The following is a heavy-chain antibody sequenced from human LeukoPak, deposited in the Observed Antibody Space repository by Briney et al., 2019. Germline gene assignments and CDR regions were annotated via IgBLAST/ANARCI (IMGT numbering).Heavy chain of an antibody. CDR1: GYTFTNYA. D-gene: IGHD3-22*01. CDR2: INTNTGNP. V-gene: IGHV7-4-1*02. Sequence: ASVKVSCKASGYTFTNYAMNWVRQAPGQGLEWLGWINTNTGNPAYAQGFTGRFVFSLDTSVSTAYLQISSLKAEDTALYYCARNPHYYDSSGYSYHFDYWGQGTLVTVSS. CDR3: ARNPHYYDSSGYSYHFDY. J-gene: IGHJ4*02.